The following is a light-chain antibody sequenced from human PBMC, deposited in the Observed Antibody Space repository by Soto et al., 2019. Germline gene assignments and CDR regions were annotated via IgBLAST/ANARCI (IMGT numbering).Light chain of an antibody. J-gene: IGKJ5*01. CDR3: QQYNNWPPIT. CDR1: QSISGTY. V-gene: IGKV3D-15*01. CDR2: SAS. Sequence: VLTQSPGTLSLTSGERATLSCRASQSISGTYLAWYQQKPGQSPRLLIYSASTRAPGIPDRFSGSGSGTEFTLTISSLQSEDFAVYFCQQYNNWPPITFGQGTRLEIK.